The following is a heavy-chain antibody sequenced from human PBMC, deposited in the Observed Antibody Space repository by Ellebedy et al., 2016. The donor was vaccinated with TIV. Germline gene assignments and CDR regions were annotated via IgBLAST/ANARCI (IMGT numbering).Heavy chain of an antibody. Sequence: MPSETLPLTCGISGHSVSSSPATWNWIRQSPSIGLEWLAWTFYRSKLHNDYADSVKSRITINADTSKSQVSLQLKSVTPEDTAVYYCARGGYSGNLDYWGQGTLVTVSS. CDR3: ARGGYSGNLDY. J-gene: IGHJ4*02. D-gene: IGHD5-18*01. CDR1: GHSVSSSPAT. V-gene: IGHV6-1*01. CDR2: TFYRSKLHN.